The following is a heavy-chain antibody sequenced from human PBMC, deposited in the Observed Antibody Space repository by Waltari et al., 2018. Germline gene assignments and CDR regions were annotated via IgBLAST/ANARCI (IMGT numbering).Heavy chain of an antibody. V-gene: IGHV4-38-2*01. J-gene: IGHJ4*02. D-gene: IGHD2-15*01. CDR2: IYPGVDT. CDR3: ARRGRLSSYCFDY. CDR1: GYSIIGGDF. Sequence: QLHLQESGPGLLKPSETLSLTCAVSGYSIIGGDFWGWIRQPPGKGLEWIGSIYPGVDTYFNPSLKSRVTISVDKSKNQYSLNLRSMTAADTAVYYCARRGRLSSYCFDYWGQGTLVTVSS.